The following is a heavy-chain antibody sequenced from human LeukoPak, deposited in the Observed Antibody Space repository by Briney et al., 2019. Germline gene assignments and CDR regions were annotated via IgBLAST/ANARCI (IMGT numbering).Heavy chain of an antibody. CDR2: INWNGGST. Sequence: GGSLRLSCAASGFTFNDYGMSWVRQAPGKGLEWVSGINWNGGSTGYVDSVKGRFTISRDNSKNTLYLQMNSLRAEDTAVYYCAKAPVVGIITMVRGVTSPSFGYFDYWGQGTLVTVSS. CDR3: AKAPVVGIITMVRGVTSPSFGYFDY. J-gene: IGHJ4*02. D-gene: IGHD3-10*01. V-gene: IGHV3-20*04. CDR1: GFTFNDYG.